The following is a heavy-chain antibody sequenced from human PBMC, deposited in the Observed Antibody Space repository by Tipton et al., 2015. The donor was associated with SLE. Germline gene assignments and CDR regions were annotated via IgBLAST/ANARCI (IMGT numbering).Heavy chain of an antibody. V-gene: IGHV4-39*07. J-gene: IGHJ5*01. CDR2: ICCGGNT. D-gene: IGHD1-1*01. Sequence: TLSLTCTVSSGSLSNNDYWGWIRRARGRRLEWVGSICCGGNTYYNPSLKSRVAISLDASKTQFSLKLNSVTAADTAVYYCARDEYNRNWFKYWGHGTLVTVSS. CDR1: SGSLSNNDY. CDR3: ARDEYNRNWFKY.